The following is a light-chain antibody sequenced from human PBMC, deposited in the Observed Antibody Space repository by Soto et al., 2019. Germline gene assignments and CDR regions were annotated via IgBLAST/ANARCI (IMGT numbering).Light chain of an antibody. J-gene: IGKJ2*01. CDR1: QSLSSW. CDR3: QQYNSFPYT. CDR2: KAS. V-gene: IGKV1-5*03. Sequence: DIQMTQSPSTLSASVGDRVTITCRASQSLSSWLAWYQQKPGKAPNLLIYKASSLESGVPSRFSGSGSWTEFTLTISSLQPDDFATYYCQQYNSFPYTFGQGTKLEIK.